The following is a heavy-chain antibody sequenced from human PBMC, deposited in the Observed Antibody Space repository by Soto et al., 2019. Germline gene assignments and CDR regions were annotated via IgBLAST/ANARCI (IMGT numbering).Heavy chain of an antibody. J-gene: IGHJ4*02. D-gene: IGHD3-22*01. V-gene: IGHV4-39*01. Sequence: QLQLQESGPGLVKPSETLSLTCTVSGDSVTISDYYWGWIRQPPGKGLEWIGSIHYSGSTYYNPSLKSRFTIPGDTSKKQFSLKVTSVTAADAAVYYCAAHDSGGYYAEYWGQGTLVTVSA. CDR1: GDSVTISDYY. CDR2: IHYSGST. CDR3: AAHDSGGYYAEY.